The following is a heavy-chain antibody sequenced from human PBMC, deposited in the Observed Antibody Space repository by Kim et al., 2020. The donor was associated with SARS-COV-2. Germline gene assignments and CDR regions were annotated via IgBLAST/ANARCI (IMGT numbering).Heavy chain of an antibody. CDR2: ITPFNGNT. D-gene: IGHD1-1*01. V-gene: IGHV1-45*02. Sequence: SVKVSCKVSGYTFTYRYLHWVRQAPGQALEWMGWITPFNGNTNYAQKFQDRVTITRDGSMSTAYMELSSLRSEDTAMYYCASSSSDNDQGIDYWGQGTLVTVSS. CDR1: GYTFTYRY. CDR3: ASSSSDNDQGIDY. J-gene: IGHJ4*02.